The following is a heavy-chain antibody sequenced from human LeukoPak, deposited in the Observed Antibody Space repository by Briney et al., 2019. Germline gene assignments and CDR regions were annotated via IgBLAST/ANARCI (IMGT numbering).Heavy chain of an antibody. CDR1: GFTFSSYW. V-gene: IGHV3-7*03. CDR2: IKQDGSEK. J-gene: IGHJ4*02. Sequence: GGSLRLSCAASGFTFSSYWMSWVRQAPGKGLEWVANIKQDGSEKYYVDSVKGRFTISRDNAKNSLYLQMNSLRSEDTAVYYCARTPPVAGTVIYFDYWGQGTLVTVSS. D-gene: IGHD6-19*01. CDR3: ARTPPVAGTVIYFDY.